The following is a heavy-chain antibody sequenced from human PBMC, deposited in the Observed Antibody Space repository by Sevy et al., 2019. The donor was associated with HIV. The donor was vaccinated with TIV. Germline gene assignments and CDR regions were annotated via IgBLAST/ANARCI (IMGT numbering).Heavy chain of an antibody. V-gene: IGHV1-24*01. J-gene: IGHJ4*02. CDR3: ATTKDYYDRSGYPFDY. CDR2: FDPEDGRT. D-gene: IGHD3-22*01. Sequence: ASVKVSCKVSGYTLSQLSMHWVRQAPGKGLEWVGTFDPEDGRTIYAQKFQGRVTMTEDTSTDTAYMELNSLNSEDTAVYYCATTKDYYDRSGYPFDYWGQGTQVTVSS. CDR1: GYTLSQLS.